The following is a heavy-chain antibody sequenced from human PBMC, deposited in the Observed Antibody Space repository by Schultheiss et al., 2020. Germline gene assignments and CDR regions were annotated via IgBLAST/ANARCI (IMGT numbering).Heavy chain of an antibody. CDR1: GFTFSDYY. CDR2: IGTAGDT. Sequence: GGSLRLSCAASGFTFSDYYMSWIRQAPGKGLEWVSAIGTAGDTYYPGSVKGRFTISRDNSKNTLYLQMNSLRAEDTAVYYCAKVIGSDIVVVAPYFDYWGQGTLVTVSS. D-gene: IGHD2-15*01. CDR3: AKVIGSDIVVVAPYFDY. V-gene: IGHV3-53*01. J-gene: IGHJ4*02.